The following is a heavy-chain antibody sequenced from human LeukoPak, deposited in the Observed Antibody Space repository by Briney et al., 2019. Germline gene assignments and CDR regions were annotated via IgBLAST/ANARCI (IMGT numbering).Heavy chain of an antibody. J-gene: IGHJ6*02. D-gene: IGHD4-17*01. CDR3: ARFSVNYYYYYGMDV. V-gene: IGHV5-51*01. CDR1: GYSFTSYW. Sequence: GESLKISCKGSGYSFTSYWIAWVRQMPGKGLEWMGIIYPGDSETRYSPSFQGQVTISADKSISTAYLQWSSPKASDTAMYYCARFSVNYYYYYGMDVWGQGTTVTVSS. CDR2: IYPGDSET.